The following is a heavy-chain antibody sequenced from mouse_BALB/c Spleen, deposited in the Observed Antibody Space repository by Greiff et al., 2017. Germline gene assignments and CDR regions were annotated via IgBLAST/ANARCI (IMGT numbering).Heavy chain of an antibody. CDR3: ARYYDGNFYAMDY. Sequence: EVKVEESGGGLVQPGGSRKLSCAASGFTFSSFGMHWVRQAPEKGLEWVAYISSGSSTIYYADTVKGRFTISRDNPKNTLFLQMTSLRSEDTAMYYCARYYDGNFYAMDYWGQGTSVTVSS. CDR2: ISSGSSTI. D-gene: IGHD2-3*01. V-gene: IGHV5-17*02. J-gene: IGHJ4*01. CDR1: GFTFSSFG.